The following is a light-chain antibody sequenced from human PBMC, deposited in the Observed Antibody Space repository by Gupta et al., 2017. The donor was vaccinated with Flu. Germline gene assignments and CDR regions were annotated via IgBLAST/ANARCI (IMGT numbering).Light chain of an antibody. CDR2: DAS. J-gene: IGKJ5*01. CDR3: QQRSNWPPVT. CDR1: QSVVNF. Sequence: EIFLTQSPATLSLSPGERATLSCRASQSVVNFLAWYQQRHGQAPRLLIYDASNRDTGIPARFSGSGSGTDVKLTINSREQEDFAVYYCQQRSNWPPVTFGQGTQVEIK. V-gene: IGKV3-11*01.